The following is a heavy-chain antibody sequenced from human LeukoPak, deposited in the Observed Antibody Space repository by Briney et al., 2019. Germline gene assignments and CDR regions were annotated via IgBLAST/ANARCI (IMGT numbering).Heavy chain of an antibody. CDR2: ISAGGGGS. D-gene: IGHD1-14*01. V-gene: IGHV3-23*01. CDR3: AKEAVRKFDFDY. Sequence: GGSLRLSCAASGFILSNYAMSWVRLAPGKGLEWVSSISAGGGGSYYADSVKGRFTISRDNSKNTLYLQMNSLRAEDTAVYYCAKEAVRKFDFDYWGQGTLVTVSS. CDR1: GFILSNYA. J-gene: IGHJ4*02.